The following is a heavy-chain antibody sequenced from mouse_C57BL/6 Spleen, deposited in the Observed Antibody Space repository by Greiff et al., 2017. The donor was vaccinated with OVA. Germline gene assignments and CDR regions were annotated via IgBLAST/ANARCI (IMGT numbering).Heavy chain of an antibody. J-gene: IGHJ4*01. D-gene: IGHD1-1*01. V-gene: IGHV1-26*01. CDR2: INPNNGGT. CDR1: GYTFTDYY. Sequence: EVKLQQSGPELVKPGASVKISCKASGYTFTDYYMNWVKQSHGKSLEWIGDINPNNGGTSYNQKFKGKATLTVDKSSSTAYMELRSLTSEDSAVYYCARRDYYGSSYDYAMDYWGQGTSVTVSS. CDR3: ARRDYYGSSYDYAMDY.